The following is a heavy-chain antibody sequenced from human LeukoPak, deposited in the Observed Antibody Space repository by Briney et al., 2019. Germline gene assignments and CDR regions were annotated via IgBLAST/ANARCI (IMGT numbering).Heavy chain of an antibody. CDR1: GFTGSSNF. Sequence: GGSLILSCAAAGFTGSSNFMSWVRQAPGKGLEGFSITYTGGRTYYAASVKGRLTITRDTSKNTLYLQMNSLTAEDTVVYRCSGVGPSSTSCYVPLCGGFEMWGQGTMVTVSS. CDR2: TYTGGRT. CDR3: SGVGPSSTSCYVPLCGGFEM. V-gene: IGHV3-53*01. D-gene: IGHD2-2*01. J-gene: IGHJ3*02.